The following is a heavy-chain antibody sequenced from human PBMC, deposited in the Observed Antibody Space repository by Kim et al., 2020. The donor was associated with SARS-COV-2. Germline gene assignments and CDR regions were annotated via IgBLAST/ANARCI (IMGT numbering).Heavy chain of an antibody. D-gene: IGHD6-13*01. V-gene: IGHV1-18*01. J-gene: IGHJ6*02. Sequence: ASVKVSCKASGYTFTSYGISWVRQAPGQGLEWMGWISAYNGNTNYAQKLQGRVTMTTDTSTSTAYMELRSLRSDDTAVYYCARVGIAAAGGSDYYYYGMDGWGQGTTVTVSS. CDR1: GYTFTSYG. CDR3: ARVGIAAAGGSDYYYYGMDG. CDR2: ISAYNGNT.